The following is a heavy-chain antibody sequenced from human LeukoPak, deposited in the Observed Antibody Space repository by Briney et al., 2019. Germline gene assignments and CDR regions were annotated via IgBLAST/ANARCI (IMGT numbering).Heavy chain of an antibody. CDR2: IYYSGST. Sequence: PSETLSLTCTVSGGSVSSGSYYWSWIRQPPGKGLEWIGYIYYSGSTNYNPSLKSRVTISVDTSKNQFSLKLSSVTAADTAVYYCARDRPNDYGDYYAWFDPWGQGTLVTVSS. D-gene: IGHD4-17*01. CDR3: ARDRPNDYGDYYAWFDP. CDR1: GGSVSSGSYY. J-gene: IGHJ5*02. V-gene: IGHV4-61*01.